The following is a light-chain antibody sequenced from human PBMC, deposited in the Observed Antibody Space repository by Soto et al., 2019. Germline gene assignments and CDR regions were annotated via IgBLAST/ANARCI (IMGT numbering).Light chain of an antibody. CDR1: QSVRSNE. Sequence: DIVLTQSPGTLSLSPGERATLSCRASQSVRSNELAWYQQKPGQAPRLLIYGASSRATAIPDRVSGSGSGTDFTLTISRLEPDDFAVYYCQQYGSSPLTFGGGTKVEFK. CDR3: QQYGSSPLT. CDR2: GAS. J-gene: IGKJ4*01. V-gene: IGKV3-20*01.